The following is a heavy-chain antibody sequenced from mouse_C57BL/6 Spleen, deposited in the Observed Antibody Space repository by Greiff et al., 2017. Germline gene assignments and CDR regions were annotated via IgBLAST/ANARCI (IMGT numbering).Heavy chain of an antibody. CDR2: ISDGGSYT. J-gene: IGHJ4*01. Sequence: EVHLVESGGGLVKPGGSLKLSCAASGFTFSSYAMSWVRQTPDKRLEWVATISDGGSYTYYPDNVKGRFTISRDNAKNILYLQMSHLKSEDTAMSYWARETTVVATKGAMDYWGQGTSVTVSS. D-gene: IGHD1-1*01. V-gene: IGHV5-4*01. CDR1: GFTFSSYA. CDR3: ARETTVVATKGAMDY.